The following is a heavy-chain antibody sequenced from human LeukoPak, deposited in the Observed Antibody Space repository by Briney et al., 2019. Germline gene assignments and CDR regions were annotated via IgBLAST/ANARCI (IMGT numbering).Heavy chain of an antibody. CDR1: GGSISSGYYY. D-gene: IGHD5-12*01. CDR2: IYYTGIT. J-gene: IGHJ4*02. Sequence: SQTLSLTCSDSGGSISSGYYYWSWIRQPPGQGLEWIGYIYYTGITYYNPSLKSRVTISVDTSKNQFSLKLSSVIAADTAVYYCARDRSGYGHLDYWGQGTLVTVSS. V-gene: IGHV4-30-4*01. CDR3: ARDRSGYGHLDY.